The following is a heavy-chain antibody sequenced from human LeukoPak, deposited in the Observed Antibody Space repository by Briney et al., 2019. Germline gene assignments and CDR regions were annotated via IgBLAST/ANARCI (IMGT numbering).Heavy chain of an antibody. Sequence: PVGSLRLSCAASGFGFSTYEMNWVRQAPGKGLEWISYITSSSSTIYYAKSLKGRVTISRDNDKKSVFLQMSSLRGEETAVYYCTRGGNIGYSYDAFDGWGKGTMVTVAS. CDR2: ITSSSSTI. J-gene: IGHJ3*01. D-gene: IGHD2/OR15-2a*01. CDR3: TRGGNIGYSYDAFDG. V-gene: IGHV3-48*03. CDR1: GFGFSTYE.